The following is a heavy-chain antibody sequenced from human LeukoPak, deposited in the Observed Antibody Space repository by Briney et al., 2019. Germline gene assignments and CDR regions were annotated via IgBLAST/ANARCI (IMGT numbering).Heavy chain of an antibody. CDR2: INHSGST. CDR1: GGSFSGYY. V-gene: IGHV4-34*01. J-gene: IGHJ4*02. Sequence: SETLSLTCAVYGGSFSGYYWSWIRQPPGKGLEWIGEINHSGSTNYNPSLKSRVTISVDTSKNQFSLKLSSVTAADTAVYYCARGDLLTGYLDYWGQGTLVTVPS. CDR3: ARGDLLTGYLDY. D-gene: IGHD3-9*01.